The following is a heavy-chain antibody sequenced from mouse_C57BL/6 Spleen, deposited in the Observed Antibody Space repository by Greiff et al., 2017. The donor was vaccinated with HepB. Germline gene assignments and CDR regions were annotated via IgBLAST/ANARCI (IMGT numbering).Heavy chain of an antibody. CDR3: TREITTVVATGAMDY. V-gene: IGHV5-9-1*02. Sequence: EVMLVESGEGLVKPGGSLKLSCAASGFTFSSYAMSWVRQTPEKRLEWVAYISSGGDYIYYADTVEGRFTISRDNARNTLYLQMSSLKSEDTAMYYCTREITTVVATGAMDYWGQGTSVTVSS. CDR1: GFTFSSYA. D-gene: IGHD1-1*01. J-gene: IGHJ4*01. CDR2: ISSGGDYI.